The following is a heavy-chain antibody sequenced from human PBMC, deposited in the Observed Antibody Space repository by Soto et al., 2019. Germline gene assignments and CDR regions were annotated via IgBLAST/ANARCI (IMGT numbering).Heavy chain of an antibody. CDR3: ARDLVSSWYPDYIHP. D-gene: IGHD6-13*01. CDR1: GFTFSSYS. CDR2: ISSSSSTI. J-gene: IGHJ1*01. Sequence: GGSLRLSCAASGFTFSSYSMNWVRQAPGKGLEWVSYISSSSSTIYYADSVKGRFTISRDNAKNSLYLQMNSLRDEDTAVYYCARDLVSSWYPDYIHPLCQGNLVTVSS. V-gene: IGHV3-48*02.